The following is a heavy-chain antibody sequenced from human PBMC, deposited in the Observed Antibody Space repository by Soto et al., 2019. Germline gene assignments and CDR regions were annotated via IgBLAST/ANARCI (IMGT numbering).Heavy chain of an antibody. Sequence: SVKVSCKASGGTFSSYAISWVRKAPRQGLERMGGIIPIFGSANYAQKFQGRVTITADESTSTAYMELSSLRSEDTAVYYCARKPYDSSDYHSAGFDYWGQGTLVTVSS. J-gene: IGHJ4*02. CDR2: IIPIFGSA. V-gene: IGHV1-69*13. CDR1: GGTFSSYA. D-gene: IGHD3-22*01. CDR3: ARKPYDSSDYHSAGFDY.